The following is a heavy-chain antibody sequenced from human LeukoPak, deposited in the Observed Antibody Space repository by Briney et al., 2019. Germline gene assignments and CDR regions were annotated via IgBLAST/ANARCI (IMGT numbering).Heavy chain of an antibody. V-gene: IGHV1-46*01. CDR2: INPSGGST. CDR3: AREGQQWLDDY. D-gene: IGHD6-19*01. Sequence: ASVKVSCKASGYTFTSYYKHWVRQAPGQGLEWMGIINPSGGSTSYAQKFQGRVTMTRDMSTSTVYMELSSLRSEDTAVYYCAREGQQWLDDYWGQGTLVTVSS. J-gene: IGHJ4*02. CDR1: GYTFTSYY.